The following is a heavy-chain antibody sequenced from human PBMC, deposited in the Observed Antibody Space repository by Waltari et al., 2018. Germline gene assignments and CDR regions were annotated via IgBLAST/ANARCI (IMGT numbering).Heavy chain of an antibody. CDR1: RGAFSSYV. Sequence: QVQLVQSGAEVKKPGSSVKVSCKAARGAFSSYVDSWVRQAPGQGLEWRGARIPICSKPNYAQKFQGRVTITTDESKSTAYMELSSLRSDDTAVYYCAVRRVTYEYYFDYWGQGTPVTVS. D-gene: IGHD5-12*01. V-gene: IGHV1-69*01. CDR2: RIPICSKP. CDR3: AVRRVTYEYYFDY. J-gene: IGHJ4*02.